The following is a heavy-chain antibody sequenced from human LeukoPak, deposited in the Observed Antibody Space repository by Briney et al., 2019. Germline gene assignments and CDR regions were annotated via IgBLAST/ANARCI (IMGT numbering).Heavy chain of an antibody. CDR3: AKHKGAGSRYSYSMDV. D-gene: IGHD6-13*01. J-gene: IGHJ6*03. V-gene: IGHV3-23*01. CDR2: ISCSGGGT. CDR1: GFTFVTFA. Sequence: PGGSLRLSCAASGFTFVTFAMGGVRQAPGKGLEWVSTISCSGGGTYYTDSVKGRFTISRDNSKNTLYLQMNSLRAEDTAVYYCAKHKGAGSRYSYSMDVWGKGATVTVSS.